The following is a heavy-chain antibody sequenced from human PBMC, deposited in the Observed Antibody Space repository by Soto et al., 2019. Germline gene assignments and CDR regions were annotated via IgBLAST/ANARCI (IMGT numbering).Heavy chain of an antibody. CDR1: GFTFSSYA. J-gene: IGHJ6*02. Sequence: QVQLVESGGGVVQPGRSLRLSCAASGFTFSSYAMHWVRQAPGKGLEWVAVISYDGSNKYYADSVKGRFTISRDNSKNTLYLQMNRLRAEDTAVYYCAMDYYRFSSGYGFSMDVWGQGTTVTVSS. CDR3: AMDYYRFSSGYGFSMDV. V-gene: IGHV3-30-3*01. D-gene: IGHD5-12*01. CDR2: ISYDGSNK.